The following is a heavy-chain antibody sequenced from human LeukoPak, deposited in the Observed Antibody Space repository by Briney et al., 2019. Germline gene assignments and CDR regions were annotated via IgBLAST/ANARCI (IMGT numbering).Heavy chain of an antibody. D-gene: IGHD3-22*01. CDR2: FDPEDGET. Sequence: ASVKVSCKVSGYTLTELSMHWVRQAPGKGLEWMGGFDPEDGETIYAQKFQGRVTMTEDTSTDTAYMELSSLRSEDTAVYYCATNYYDSSGFALAFDIWGQGTMVTVSS. CDR3: ATNYYDSSGFALAFDI. J-gene: IGHJ3*02. V-gene: IGHV1-24*01. CDR1: GYTLTELS.